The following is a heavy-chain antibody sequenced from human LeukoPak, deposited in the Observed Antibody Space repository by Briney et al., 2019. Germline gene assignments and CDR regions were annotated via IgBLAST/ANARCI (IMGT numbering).Heavy chain of an antibody. CDR3: ARSQRINAFHI. J-gene: IGHJ3*02. Sequence: ASVKVSCKASGYTFTSYYMHWVRQAPGQGLEWMGIIYPSGGSTSYAQKFQGRVTMTRDTSTSTVYMDLSSLRSEDTAVYYCARSQRINAFHIWGQGTMVTVSS. D-gene: IGHD6-25*01. CDR1: GYTFTSYY. V-gene: IGHV1-46*01. CDR2: IYPSGGST.